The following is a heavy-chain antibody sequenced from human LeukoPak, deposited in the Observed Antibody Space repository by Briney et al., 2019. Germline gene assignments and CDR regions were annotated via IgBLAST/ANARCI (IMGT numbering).Heavy chain of an antibody. Sequence: GGSLRLSCAASGFTFSYVWMSWVRQAPGKGLEWVGRTASAAHGGTTDYAAPVKGRITISRDDSKNTLYLQMNSLKTDDTAVYFCSEGLDYWGQGTLVTVSS. J-gene: IGHJ4*02. CDR1: GFTFSYVW. V-gene: IGHV3-15*04. CDR3: SEGLDY. CDR2: TASAAHGGTT.